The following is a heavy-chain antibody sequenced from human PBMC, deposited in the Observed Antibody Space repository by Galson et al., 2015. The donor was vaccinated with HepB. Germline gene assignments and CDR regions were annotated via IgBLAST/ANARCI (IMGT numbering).Heavy chain of an antibody. J-gene: IGHJ4*02. CDR1: GFTFSNAW. V-gene: IGHV3-15*01. CDR2: IKSKTDGGTT. D-gene: IGHD3-22*01. Sequence: SLRLSCAASGFTFSNAWMSWVRQAPGKGLEWVGRIKSKTDGGTTDYAAPVKGRFTISRDDSKNTLYLQMNSLKTEDTAVYYCTTGYYDSSGPDYWGQGTLVTVSS. CDR3: TTGYYDSSGPDY.